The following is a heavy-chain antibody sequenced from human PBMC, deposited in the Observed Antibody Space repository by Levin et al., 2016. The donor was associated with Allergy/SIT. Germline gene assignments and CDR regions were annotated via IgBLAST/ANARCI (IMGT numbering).Heavy chain of an antibody. CDR2: IYYSGST. V-gene: IGHV4-39*01. D-gene: IGHD5-18*01. Sequence: WIRQPPGKGLEWIGSIYYSGSTYYNPSLKSRVTISVDTSKNQFSLKLSSVTAADTAVYYCARGKGDTAMVRFYYYYYGMDVWGQGTTVTVSS. J-gene: IGHJ6*02. CDR3: ARGKGDTAMVRFYYYYYGMDV.